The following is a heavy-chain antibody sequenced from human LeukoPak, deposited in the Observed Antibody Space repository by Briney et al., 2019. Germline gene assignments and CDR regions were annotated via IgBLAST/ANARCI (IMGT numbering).Heavy chain of an antibody. V-gene: IGHV4-59*01. Sequence: SETLSLTCTVSGSISSYYWSWIRQPPGKGLEWIGYIYYSGSTNYNPSLKSRVTISVDTSKNQFSLKLSSVTAADTAVYYCARYLEMATIRDFTYYFDYWGQGTLVTVSS. J-gene: IGHJ4*02. CDR3: ARYLEMATIRDFTYYFDY. CDR2: IYYSGST. CDR1: GSISSYY. D-gene: IGHD5-24*01.